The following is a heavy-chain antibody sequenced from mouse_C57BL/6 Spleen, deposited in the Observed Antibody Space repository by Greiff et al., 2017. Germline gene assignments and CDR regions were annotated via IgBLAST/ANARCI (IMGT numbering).Heavy chain of an antibody. D-gene: IGHD3-2*01. V-gene: IGHV1-53*01. CDR1: GYTFTSYW. CDR3: AGRDSSGLPFDY. J-gene: IGHJ2*01. CDR2: INPSNGGT. Sequence: QVQLQQSGTELVKPGASVKLSCKASGYTFTSYWMHWVKQRPGQGLEWIGNINPSNGGTNYNEKFKSKATLTVYKYSSTAYMQLSSLTSEDSAVYYCAGRDSSGLPFDYWGQGTTLTVSS.